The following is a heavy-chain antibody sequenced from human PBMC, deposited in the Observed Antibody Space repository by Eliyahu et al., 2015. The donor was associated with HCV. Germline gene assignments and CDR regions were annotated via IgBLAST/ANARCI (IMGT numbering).Heavy chain of an antibody. CDR2: INGSGGGK. J-gene: IGHJ4*02. D-gene: IGHD6-19*01. V-gene: IGHV3-23*01. CDR1: GFSFSSYS. Sequence: VQMLESGGGLIQPGGSLXLXCVAPGFSFSSYSMXWVRQPPGEGLKWVSGINGSGGGKYYADSVKGRFAISRDNSKNTVYLQLNSLRAEDSAVYFCAKGGTLAVPSRFDSWGQGTLV. CDR3: AKGGTLAVPSRFDS.